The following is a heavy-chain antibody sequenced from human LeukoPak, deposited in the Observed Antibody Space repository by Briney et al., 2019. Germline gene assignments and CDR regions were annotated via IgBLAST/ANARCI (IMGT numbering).Heavy chain of an antibody. CDR3: ATYPRRSSGWYYFDY. CDR2: IYPGDSDT. D-gene: IGHD6-19*01. CDR1: GYSFTSYW. Sequence: GESLKISCKGSGYSFTSYWIGWVRQMPGKGLEWMGIIYPGDSDTRYSPSFQGQVTISADKSISTAYLQWSGLKASDTAMYYCATYPRRSSGWYYFDYWGQGTLVTVSS. V-gene: IGHV5-51*01. J-gene: IGHJ4*02.